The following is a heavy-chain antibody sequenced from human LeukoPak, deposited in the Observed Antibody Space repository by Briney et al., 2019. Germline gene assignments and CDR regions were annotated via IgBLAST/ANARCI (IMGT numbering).Heavy chain of an antibody. D-gene: IGHD6-6*01. Sequence: GGSLRLSCAASGFTFSSYGMHWVRQAPGKGLEWVAVIWYDGSNKYYADSVKGRFTISRDNSKNTLYLQMNSLRAEDTAVYYCARKYSSSSYGYWGQGTLVTVSS. CDR3: ARKYSSSSYGY. V-gene: IGHV3-33*01. J-gene: IGHJ4*02. CDR1: GFTFSSYG. CDR2: IWYDGSNK.